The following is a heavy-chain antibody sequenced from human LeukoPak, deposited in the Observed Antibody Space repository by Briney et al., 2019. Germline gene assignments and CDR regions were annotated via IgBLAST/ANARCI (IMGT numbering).Heavy chain of an antibody. CDR2: IYTSGST. J-gene: IGHJ2*01. Sequence: PSQTLSLTCTVSGGSISSGSYYWSWIRQPAGKGLEWIGRIYTSGSTNYNPSRKSRVTISVDTSKNQFSLNLSSATAAATAVYYCARWRYQGPYWYFDLWGRGTLVTVSS. D-gene: IGHD2-2*01. CDR3: ARWRYQGPYWYFDL. V-gene: IGHV4-61*02. CDR1: GGSISSGSYY.